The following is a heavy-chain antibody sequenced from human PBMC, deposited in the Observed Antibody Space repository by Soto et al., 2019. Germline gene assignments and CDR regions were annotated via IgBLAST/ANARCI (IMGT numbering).Heavy chain of an antibody. CDR1: GYTFSSYH. Sequence: QIQLVQSGAEVKKPGASVKVSCKASGYTFSSYHITWVRQAPGQGLEWMGWISAYNGNTNYAQNFQGRVTMTPDPSTSTAYMELRSLRSDDTAVYDCARDLPPVDYWGQGTLVTVSS. CDR3: ARDLPPVDY. J-gene: IGHJ4*02. CDR2: ISAYNGNT. V-gene: IGHV1-18*01.